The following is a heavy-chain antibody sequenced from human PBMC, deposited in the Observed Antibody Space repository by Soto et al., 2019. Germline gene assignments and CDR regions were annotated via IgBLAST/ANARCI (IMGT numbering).Heavy chain of an antibody. CDR1: GYTFTTYG. D-gene: IGHD6-13*01. CDR2: TSGHNGNA. CDR3: ARVSIALEYSTTPFDY. V-gene: IGHV1-18*01. Sequence: HVQLVQSGAEVRKPGDSVKVSCKASGYTFTTYGITWVRQAPGQGLEWLGWTSGHNGNAEYAQKVHGRVTMTTDTSTSTAYMGLRSLRSDDTAVYYCARVSIALEYSTTPFDYWGQGTLVTVSS. J-gene: IGHJ4*02.